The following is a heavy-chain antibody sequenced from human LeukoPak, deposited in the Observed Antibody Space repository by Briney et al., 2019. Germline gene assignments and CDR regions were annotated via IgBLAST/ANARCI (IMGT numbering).Heavy chain of an antibody. J-gene: IGHJ4*02. CDR2: ISSSSSTI. CDR1: GFTFSSYS. Sequence: GGSLRLTCAASGFTFSSYSMNWVRQAPGMGLEWISYISSSSSTIYYADSVKGRFTISRDNAKNSLYLQMNSLRAEDTAVYYCAREGWLRRSDYWGQGTLVTVSS. D-gene: IGHD5-18*01. CDR3: AREGWLRRSDY. V-gene: IGHV3-48*01.